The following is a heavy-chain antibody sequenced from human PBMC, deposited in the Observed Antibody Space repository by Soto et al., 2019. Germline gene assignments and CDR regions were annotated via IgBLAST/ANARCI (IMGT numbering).Heavy chain of an antibody. V-gene: IGHV5-10-1*01. Sequence: GESLKISCKGSGYSFTSYWISWVRQMPGKGLEWMGRIDPSDSYTNYSPSFQGHVTISADKSISTAYLQWSSLKASDTAMYYCATVWFGDPLTYGMDVWGQGTTVTVSS. CDR2: IDPSDSYT. J-gene: IGHJ6*02. CDR1: GYSFTSYW. CDR3: ATVWFGDPLTYGMDV. D-gene: IGHD3-10*01.